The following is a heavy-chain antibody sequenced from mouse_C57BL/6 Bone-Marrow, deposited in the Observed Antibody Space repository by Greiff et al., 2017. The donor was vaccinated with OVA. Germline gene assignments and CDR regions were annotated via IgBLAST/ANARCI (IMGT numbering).Heavy chain of an antibody. D-gene: IGHD1-1*01. Sequence: QVQLQQPGAELVKPGASVKMSCKASGYTFTSYWITWVKQRPGQGLEWIGDIYPGSGSTNYNEKLKSKATLTVDTSSSTAYMQLSSLTSEDSAVYYCARGYYYGRRDFDVWGTGTTVTVSS. J-gene: IGHJ1*03. CDR2: IYPGSGST. V-gene: IGHV1-55*01. CDR3: ARGYYYGRRDFDV. CDR1: GYTFTSYW.